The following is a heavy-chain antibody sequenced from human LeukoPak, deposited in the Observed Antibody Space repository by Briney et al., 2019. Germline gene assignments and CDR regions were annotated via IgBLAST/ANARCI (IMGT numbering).Heavy chain of an antibody. CDR2: ISYDGSNK. V-gene: IGHV3-30*04. J-gene: IGHJ4*02. CDR1: GFTFSSYA. CDR3: AREFGRYYDILTGFDY. D-gene: IGHD3-9*01. Sequence: AGGSLRLSCAASGFTFSSYAMHWVRQAPAKGLEWVAVISYDGSNKYYADSVKGRFTISRDNSKNTLYLQMNSLRAEDTAVYYCAREFGRYYDILTGFDYWGQGTLVTVSS.